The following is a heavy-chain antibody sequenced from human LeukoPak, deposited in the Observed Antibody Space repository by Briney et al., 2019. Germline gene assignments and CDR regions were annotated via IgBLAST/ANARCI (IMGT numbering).Heavy chain of an antibody. CDR2: IYYSGST. CDR3: ARDGNSDADAFDI. J-gene: IGHJ3*02. V-gene: IGHV4-59*01. Sequence: PSETLSLTCTVSGGSISSYYWSWIRQPPGKGLEWIGYIYYSGSTNYNPSLKSRVTISVDKSKNQFSLKLSSVTAADTGVYYCARDGNSDADAFDIWGQGTMVTVCS. CDR1: GGSISSYY. D-gene: IGHD4-23*01.